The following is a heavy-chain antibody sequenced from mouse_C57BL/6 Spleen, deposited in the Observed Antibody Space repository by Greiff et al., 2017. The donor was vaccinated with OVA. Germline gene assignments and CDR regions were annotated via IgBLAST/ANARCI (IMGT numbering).Heavy chain of an antibody. Sequence: QVQLKESGAELARPGASVKLSCKASGYTFTSYGISWVKQRTGQGLEWIGEIYPRSGNTYYNEKFKGKATLTADKSSSTAYMGLRSLTSEDSAVYFCARGGIYYDYDGYYYAMDYWGQGTSVTVSS. D-gene: IGHD2-4*01. CDR1: GYTFTSYG. CDR3: ARGGIYYDYDGYYYAMDY. V-gene: IGHV1-81*01. CDR2: IYPRSGNT. J-gene: IGHJ4*01.